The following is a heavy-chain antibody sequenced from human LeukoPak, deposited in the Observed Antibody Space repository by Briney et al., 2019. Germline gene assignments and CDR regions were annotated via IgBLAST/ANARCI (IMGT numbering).Heavy chain of an antibody. CDR2: IYYRGST. V-gene: IGHV4-59*01. CDR1: GGSISSYY. D-gene: IGHD3-22*01. Sequence: SETLSLTCTVSGGSISSYYWSWIRQPPGKGLEWIGYIYYRGSTNYNPSLKSRVTISVDTSKNQFSLKLSSVTAADTAVYYCARGLRYDSSGYYLFDYWGQGTLVTVSS. CDR3: ARGLRYDSSGYYLFDY. J-gene: IGHJ4*02.